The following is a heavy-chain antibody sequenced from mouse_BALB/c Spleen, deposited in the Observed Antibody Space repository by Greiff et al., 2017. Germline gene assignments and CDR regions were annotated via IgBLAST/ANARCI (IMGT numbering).Heavy chain of an antibody. CDR3: ARFELGRGYYFDY. J-gene: IGHJ2*01. CDR1: GDSITSGY. CDR2: ISYSGST. V-gene: IGHV3-8*02. D-gene: IGHD4-1*01. Sequence: EVQRVESGPSLVKPSQTLSLTCSVTGDSITSGYWNWVRKFPGNKLEYMGYISYSGSTYYNPSLKSRISITRDTSKNQYYLQLNSVTTEDTATYYCARFELGRGYYFDYWGQGTTLTVSS.